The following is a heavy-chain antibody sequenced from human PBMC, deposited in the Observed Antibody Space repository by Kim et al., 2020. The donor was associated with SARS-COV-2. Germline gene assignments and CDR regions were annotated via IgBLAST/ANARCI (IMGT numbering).Heavy chain of an antibody. CDR3: ARGSSSSWYSTGNYYYYGMLV. Sequence: SETLSLTCTVSGGSISSYYWSWIRQPPGKGLEWIGYIYYSGNTNYNPSLKSRVTISVDTSKNQFSLKLISVNAADTAVYYCARGSSSSWYSTGNYYYYGMLVWGQEPTHTVSS. CDR2: IYYSGNT. D-gene: IGHD6-13*01. J-gene: IGHJ6*02. V-gene: IGHV4-59*01. CDR1: GGSISSYY.